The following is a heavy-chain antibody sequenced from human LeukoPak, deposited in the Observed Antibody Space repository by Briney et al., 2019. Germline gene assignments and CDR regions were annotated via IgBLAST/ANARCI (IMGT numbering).Heavy chain of an antibody. Sequence: GASVKVSCKASGYTFNSYGISWVRQAPGQGLEWMGWISAYNGNTNYAQKVQGRVTMTTDTSTSTAYMELRSLRSDDTAVYYCARVYNSFGLLYWGQGTLVTVSS. CDR3: ARVYNSFGLLY. J-gene: IGHJ4*02. V-gene: IGHV1-18*01. D-gene: IGHD5-18*01. CDR1: GYTFNSYG. CDR2: ISAYNGNT.